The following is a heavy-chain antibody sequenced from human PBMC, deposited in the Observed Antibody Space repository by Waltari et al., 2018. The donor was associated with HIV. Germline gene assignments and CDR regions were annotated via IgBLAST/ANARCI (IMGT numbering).Heavy chain of an antibody. CDR3: ASVLHGGSSRKYYFDY. Sequence: QVQLVQSGAEVKKPGASVKVSCKASGYTFTSYEINWVRQATGQGLEWMGWMNPNSGNTGYAQKFQGRVTMTRNTSISTAYMELSSLRSEDTAVYYCASVLHGGSSRKYYFDYWGQGTLVTVSS. CDR1: GYTFTSYE. CDR2: MNPNSGNT. J-gene: IGHJ4*02. V-gene: IGHV1-8*01. D-gene: IGHD1-26*01.